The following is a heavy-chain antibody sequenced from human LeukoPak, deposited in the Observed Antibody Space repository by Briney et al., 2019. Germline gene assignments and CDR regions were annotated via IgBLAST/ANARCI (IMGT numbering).Heavy chain of an antibody. Sequence: SETLSLTCGVYDGSFSSYYWSWIRQPPGKGLEWIGEINHSGSTNYNPSLKSRVTISVDTSKNQFSLKLSSVTAADTAVYYCARQTGSGLFILPGGQGTLVTVSS. CDR3: ARQTGSGLFILP. J-gene: IGHJ4*02. CDR1: DGSFSSYY. V-gene: IGHV4-34*01. D-gene: IGHD3/OR15-3a*01. CDR2: INHSGST.